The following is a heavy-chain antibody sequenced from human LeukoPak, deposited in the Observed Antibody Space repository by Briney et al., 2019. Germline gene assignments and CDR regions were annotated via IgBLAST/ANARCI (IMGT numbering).Heavy chain of an antibody. CDR3: ARLNCSGGSCYSGWFDP. D-gene: IGHD2-15*01. Sequence: GGSLRLSCAASGFTFSSYSMNWVRQAPGKGLEGVSYISSSGSTIYYADSVKGRFTISRDNAKNSLYLQMNSLRAEDTAVYYCARLNCSGGSCYSGWFDPWGQGTLVTVSS. V-gene: IGHV3-48*04. CDR2: ISSSGSTI. CDR1: GFTFSSYS. J-gene: IGHJ5*02.